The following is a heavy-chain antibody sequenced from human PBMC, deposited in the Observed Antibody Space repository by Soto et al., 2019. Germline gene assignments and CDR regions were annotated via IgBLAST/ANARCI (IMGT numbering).Heavy chain of an antibody. D-gene: IGHD3-10*01. CDR2: ISGYSGNA. V-gene: IGHV1-18*04. J-gene: IGHJ4*02. CDR1: GYIFSDYG. Sequence: QVQVMQSGAEVKKPGDSVKVSCKTSGYIFSDYGINWVRQAPGQGLEWMGWISGYSGNANLAQKFQGRVTMTTDKSTRTVYMELSRLRSDDTAVYYCEKRTSGTPCGESDYWGQGTLVTVSS. CDR3: EKRTSGTPCGESDY.